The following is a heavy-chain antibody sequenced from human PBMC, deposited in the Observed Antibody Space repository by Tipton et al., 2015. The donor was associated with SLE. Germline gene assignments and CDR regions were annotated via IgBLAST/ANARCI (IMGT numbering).Heavy chain of an antibody. D-gene: IGHD6-6*01. CDR2: IHHGGTT. J-gene: IGHJ5*02. V-gene: IGHV4-39*07. CDR1: GGSISSGGYY. CDR3: ARSRFSSTSPSDITAWFDP. Sequence: TLSLTCTVSGGSISSGGYYWGWIRQPPGKGLEWIGSIHHGGTTYYKASLKSRVTISLDTSQNQFSLELTSVTAADTAIYFCARSRFSSTSPSDITAWFDPWGQGTQVTVSS.